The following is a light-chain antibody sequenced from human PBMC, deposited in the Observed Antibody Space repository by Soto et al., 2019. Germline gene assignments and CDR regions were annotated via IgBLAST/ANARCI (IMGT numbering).Light chain of an antibody. CDR1: QSISTY. CDR2: DAL. J-gene: IGKJ3*01. Sequence: DIVLTQSPATLSLSPGERATLSCRARQSISTYLAWYLQKPGQAPRLLIYDALNRATGIPARFSRSGSGTDVTLSISSLEPGDFAVYDCQQRRAWPRVSFGPRTKVEIK. V-gene: IGKV3-11*01. CDR3: QQRRAWPRVS.